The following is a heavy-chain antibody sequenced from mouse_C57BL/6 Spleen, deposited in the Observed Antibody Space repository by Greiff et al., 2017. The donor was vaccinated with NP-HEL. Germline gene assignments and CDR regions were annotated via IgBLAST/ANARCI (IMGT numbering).Heavy chain of an antibody. V-gene: IGHV2-2*01. CDR1: GFSLTSYG. CDR3: ARSSNYRYFDV. J-gene: IGHJ1*03. Sequence: VQLQQSGPGLVQPSQSLSITCTVSGFSLTSYGVHWVRQSPGKGLEWLGVIWSGGSTDYNAAFISRLSISKDNSKSQVFFKMNSLQADDTAIYYCARSSNYRYFDVWGTGTTVTVSS. D-gene: IGHD1-1*01. CDR2: IWSGGST.